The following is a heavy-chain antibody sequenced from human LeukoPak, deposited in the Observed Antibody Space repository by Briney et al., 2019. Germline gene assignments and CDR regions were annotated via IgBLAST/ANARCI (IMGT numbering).Heavy chain of an antibody. CDR2: ISSSGSTI. D-gene: IGHD3-10*01. CDR1: GFTFSDYY. CDR3: ARVNRNYYGSGSSLDYYYYMDV. V-gene: IGHV3-11*04. Sequence: GGSLRLSCAASGFTFSDYYMSWIRQAPGKGLEWLSYISSSGSTIYYADSMKGRFTISRDNAKNSLYLQMNSLRAEDTAVYYCARVNRNYYGSGSSLDYYYYMDVWGKGTTVTVSS. J-gene: IGHJ6*03.